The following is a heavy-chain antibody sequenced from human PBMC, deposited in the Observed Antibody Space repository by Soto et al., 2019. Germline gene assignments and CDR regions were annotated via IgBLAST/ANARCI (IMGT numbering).Heavy chain of an antibody. D-gene: IGHD6-19*01. CDR3: AKDRSGWYYFDY. Sequence: EVQLVESGGGSVQTGGSLRISCAASGFTFGSYWMDWVRQAPGKGLVWVSRINGDGRSTTYADSVKGRFTISRDNSKNTLFLQMNSLRAEDTGIYHCAKDRSGWYYFDYWGQGTLVTVTS. V-gene: IGHV3-74*01. J-gene: IGHJ4*02. CDR1: GFTFGSYW. CDR2: INGDGRST.